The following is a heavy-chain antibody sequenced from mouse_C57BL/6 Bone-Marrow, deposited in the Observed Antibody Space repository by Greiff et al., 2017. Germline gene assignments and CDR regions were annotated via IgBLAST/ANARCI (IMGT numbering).Heavy chain of an antibody. CDR2: IHPNSGST. CDR1: GYTFTSYW. D-gene: IGHD6-1*01. J-gene: IGHJ4*01. CDR3: ARRRPLATGAMDY. Sequence: QVQLQQPGAELVKPGASVKLSCKASGYTFTSYWMHWVKQRPGQGLEWIGMIHPNSGSTNYNEKFKSKATLTVDKSSSTAYMQLSSLTSEDSAVYYCARRRPLATGAMDYWGQGTSVTVSS. V-gene: IGHV1-64*01.